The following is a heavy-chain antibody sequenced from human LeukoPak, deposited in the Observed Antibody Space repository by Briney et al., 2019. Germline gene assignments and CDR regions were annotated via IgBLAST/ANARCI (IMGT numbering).Heavy chain of an antibody. CDR2: IWYDGSNK. Sequence: GRSLRLSCAASGFTFSSYGMHWVRQAPGKGLEWVAVIWYDGSNKYYADSVKGRFTISRDNSKNTPYLQMNSLRAEDTAVYYCARDIEEQQLVAGAYGMDVRGQGTTVTVSS. J-gene: IGHJ6*02. CDR3: ARDIEEQQLVAGAYGMDV. D-gene: IGHD6-13*01. CDR1: GFTFSSYG. V-gene: IGHV3-33*01.